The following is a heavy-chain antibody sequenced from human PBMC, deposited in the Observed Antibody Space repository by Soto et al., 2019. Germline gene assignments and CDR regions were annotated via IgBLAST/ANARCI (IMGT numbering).Heavy chain of an antibody. J-gene: IGHJ4*02. Sequence: EVQLVESGGGLVKPGGSLRLSCAASGFSFSNAWMKWVRQAPGKGLEWVGRIKSEANGGTTDHAAAVKGRFIISRDDSKNMLFLQMDSLITEDSAVYYCAYYRDMSARHVDFWGQGTLVTVSS. CDR2: IKSEANGGTT. CDR3: AYYRDMSARHVDF. D-gene: IGHD3-10*01. V-gene: IGHV3-15*07. CDR1: GFSFSNAW.